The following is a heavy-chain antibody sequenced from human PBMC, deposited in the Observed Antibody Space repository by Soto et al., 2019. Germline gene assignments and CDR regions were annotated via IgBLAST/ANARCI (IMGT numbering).Heavy chain of an antibody. D-gene: IGHD6-13*01. CDR1: GFTFDDYA. J-gene: IGHJ4*02. V-gene: IGHV3-9*01. CDR2: ISWNSGSI. CDR3: AKDAAAGMMIDY. Sequence: PGGSLRLSCAASGFTFDDYAMHWVRQAPGKGLEWVSGISWNSGSIGYADSVKGRFTISRDNAKNSLYLQMNSLRAEDTALYYCAKDAAAGMMIDYWGQGTLVTVSS.